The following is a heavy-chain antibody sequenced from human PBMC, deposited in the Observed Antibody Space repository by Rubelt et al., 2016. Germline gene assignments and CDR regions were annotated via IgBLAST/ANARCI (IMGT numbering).Heavy chain of an antibody. J-gene: IGHJ6*02. Sequence: EVQLLESGGGLVQPGGSLRLSCETSGFTFTTFALIWVRHSPGKGLEWVSGITGSGGDTYYADSVKGRFIIFSDNCKNTGYLQMNNLSAGDTAIFYCPSAIPPAWGMDVWGQGTTVIVSS. CDR3: PSAIPPAWGMDV. CDR1: GFTFTTFA. V-gene: IGHV3-23*01. CDR2: ITGSGGDT. D-gene: IGHD2-2*02.